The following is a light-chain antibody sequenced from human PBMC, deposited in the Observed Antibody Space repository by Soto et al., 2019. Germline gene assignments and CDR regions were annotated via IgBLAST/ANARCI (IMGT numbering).Light chain of an antibody. Sequence: EIVLTQSPGTLSLSPGERATLSCRASQSVCSSYLAWYQQKPGQAPRLLIYGASSRATGIPERFSCWGSRTDFTLTISSLEPEVFAVYYCQQYGTSRITFGQGTRLEIK. CDR2: GAS. CDR1: QSVCSSY. CDR3: QQYGTSRIT. V-gene: IGKV3-20*01. J-gene: IGKJ5*01.